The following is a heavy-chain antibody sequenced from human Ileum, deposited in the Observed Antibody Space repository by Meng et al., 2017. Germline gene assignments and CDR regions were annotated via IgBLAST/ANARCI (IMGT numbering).Heavy chain of an antibody. CDR3: ARVTSSYLGFAAFDL. J-gene: IGHJ3*01. Sequence: SETLSLTCSVSGYSISSGWHRGWIRQPPGKGLEWFGSISNSGNTYYNSSLKSRVTVSVDTSENKIFLKLNYVTAADTAVYYCARVTSSYLGFAAFDLWGQGTMVTVSS. D-gene: IGHD6-19*01. CDR2: ISNSGNT. CDR1: GYSISSGWH. V-gene: IGHV4-38-2*02.